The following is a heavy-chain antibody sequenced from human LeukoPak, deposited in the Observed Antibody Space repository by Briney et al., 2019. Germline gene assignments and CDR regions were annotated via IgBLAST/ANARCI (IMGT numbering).Heavy chain of an antibody. CDR3: ARAGEQLLGNFDY. V-gene: IGHV4-59*08. CDR2: IYYSGSN. D-gene: IGHD6-19*01. CDR1: GGSISSYY. J-gene: IGHJ4*02. Sequence: SETLSLTCTVSGGSISSYYWSWVRQPPGKGLEWVGYIYYSGSNNYNPSLKSRVTISVDTSKNQFSLKLSSVTAADTAVYYCARAGEQLLGNFDYWGQGTLVTVSS.